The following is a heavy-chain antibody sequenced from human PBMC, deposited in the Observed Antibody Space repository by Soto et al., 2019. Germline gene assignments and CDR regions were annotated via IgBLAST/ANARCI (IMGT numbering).Heavy chain of an antibody. V-gene: IGHV3-21*02. CDR1: GFAFNSYS. D-gene: IGHD2-21*01. J-gene: IGHJ6*02. Sequence: EVQLVESGGGLVQPGGSLRLSCTASGFAFNSYSMNWVRQAPGKGLEWVSSINEDATHTYYADSLRGRITISRDNAKNKLFVQMKRQRPDNTVRYDRVRDHGRYCRWGCKDCWGYGPTVTLSS. CDR2: INEDATHT. CDR3: VRDHGRYCRWGCKDC.